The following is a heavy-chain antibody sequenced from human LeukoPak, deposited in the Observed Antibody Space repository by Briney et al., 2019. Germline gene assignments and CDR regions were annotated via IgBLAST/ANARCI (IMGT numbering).Heavy chain of an antibody. Sequence: GVSLRLSCAASGFTFSSYGMHCVRQAPGKGLEWVAFIRYDVSNKDYAYSVKGRFTISREHSKHTLYLQMNSLSAEDTAVYYCAKDQDTAIVFDYWGQGTLVTVSS. CDR2: IRYDVSNK. V-gene: IGHV3-30*02. D-gene: IGHD5-18*01. CDR1: GFTFSSYG. CDR3: AKDQDTAIVFDY. J-gene: IGHJ4*02.